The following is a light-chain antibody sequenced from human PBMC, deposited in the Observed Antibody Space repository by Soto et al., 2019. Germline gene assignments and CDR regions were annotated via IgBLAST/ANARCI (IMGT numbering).Light chain of an antibody. Sequence: EIVLTQSPGTLSLSPGERATLSCRASQSVSSNFFAWYQQKPGQAPRLLIYGVSSRATGIPDRFSGSGSETDFTLTISRLEAEDFAIYYCQQYGSSPRTFGQGTKLEIK. J-gene: IGKJ2*01. CDR1: QSVSSNF. V-gene: IGKV3-20*01. CDR2: GVS. CDR3: QQYGSSPRT.